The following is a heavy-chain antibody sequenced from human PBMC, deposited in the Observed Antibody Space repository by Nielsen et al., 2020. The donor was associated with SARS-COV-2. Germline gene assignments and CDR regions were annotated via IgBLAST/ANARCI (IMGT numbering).Heavy chain of an antibody. CDR1: GFTFSSYW. Sequence: GESLKISCAASGFTFSSYWMSWVRQAPGKGLEWVANIKQDGSEKYYVDSVKGRFTISRDNVKNSLDLQMNSLRAEDMAVYYCATNSDWRHDYWGQGTLVTVST. J-gene: IGHJ4*02. V-gene: IGHV3-7*01. D-gene: IGHD6-19*01. CDR3: ATNSDWRHDY. CDR2: IKQDGSEK.